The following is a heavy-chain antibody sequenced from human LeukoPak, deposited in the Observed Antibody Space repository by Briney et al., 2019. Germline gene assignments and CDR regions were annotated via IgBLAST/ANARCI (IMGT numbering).Heavy chain of an antibody. D-gene: IGHD1-26*01. Sequence: GGSLRLSCAASGFTFSSHAMSWVRQAPGKGLEWVSAISGSGYGTSYADSVKGRFTISRDNSKNTLSLQMNSLRAEDTAIYYCAKALGGHQPGIGAYWGQGALVTVSS. V-gene: IGHV3-23*01. CDR3: AKALGGHQPGIGAY. J-gene: IGHJ4*02. CDR2: ISGSGYGT. CDR1: GFTFSSHA.